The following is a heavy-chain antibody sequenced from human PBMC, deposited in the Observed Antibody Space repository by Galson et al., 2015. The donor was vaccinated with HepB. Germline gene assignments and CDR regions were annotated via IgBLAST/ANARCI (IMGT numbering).Heavy chain of an antibody. CDR2: IYWDDDK. V-gene: IGHV2-5*02. CDR3: ARSRNDILHAFAMDV. J-gene: IGHJ6*02. Sequence: PALVKPTQTLTLTCTFSGFSLTTIGVGVGWIRQPPGKALQWLALIYWDDDKRYSPSLKSRLTITKDTSKNQVVLTMTNMDPVDTATYYCARSRNDILHAFAMDVWGQGTSIIVSS. CDR1: GFSLTTIGVG.